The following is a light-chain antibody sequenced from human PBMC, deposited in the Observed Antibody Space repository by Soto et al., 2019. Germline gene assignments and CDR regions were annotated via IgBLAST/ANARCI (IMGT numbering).Light chain of an antibody. CDR2: GAS. V-gene: IGKV3-20*01. Sequence: ENVLTQSPGTLSLSPVDRATLSCRASQSVSNDYVAWVQQKPGQTPRLLIYGASTRATGIPDRFSGSGSGTDFSLTIRGLKPEDFAVYYCQQYRMSPNTFGQGTRLEIK. CDR1: QSVSNDY. CDR3: QQYRMSPNT. J-gene: IGKJ5*01.